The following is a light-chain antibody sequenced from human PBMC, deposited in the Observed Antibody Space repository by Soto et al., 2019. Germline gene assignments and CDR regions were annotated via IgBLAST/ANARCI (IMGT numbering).Light chain of an antibody. CDR1: NIGNRN. V-gene: IGLV3-9*01. Sequence: SYELTQPVSVAVALGQTARITCEGNNIGNRNVHWYQQKPGQAPVLVIYRDNNRPSGIPERFSGSNSGNTATLTISRAQAGDEADYFCQVWDSSTGVFGTGTKVTV. J-gene: IGLJ1*01. CDR2: RDN. CDR3: QVWDSSTGV.